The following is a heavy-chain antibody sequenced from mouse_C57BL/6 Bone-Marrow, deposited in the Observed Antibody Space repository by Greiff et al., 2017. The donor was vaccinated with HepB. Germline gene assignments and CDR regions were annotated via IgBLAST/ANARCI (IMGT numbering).Heavy chain of an antibody. V-gene: IGHV5-9-1*02. CDR2: ISSGGDYI. CDR1: GFTFSSYA. D-gene: IGHD3-2*02. CDR3: TRGQLRPSWFAY. J-gene: IGHJ3*01. Sequence: EVNVVESGEGLVKPGGSLKLSCAASGFTFSSYAMSWVRQTPEKRLEWVAYISSGGDYIYYADTVKGRFTISRDNARNTLYLQMSSLKSEDTAMYCCTRGQLRPSWFAYWGQGTLVTVSA.